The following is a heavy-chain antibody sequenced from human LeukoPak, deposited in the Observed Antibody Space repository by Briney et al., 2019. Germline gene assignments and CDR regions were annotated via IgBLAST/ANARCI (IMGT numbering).Heavy chain of an antibody. V-gene: IGHV4-59*08. CDR1: TGSISTYY. D-gene: IGHD6-13*01. J-gene: IGHJ5*02. Sequence: PSETLSLTCAVSTGSISTYYWSWIRQPPGKGLEWIGYIYYSGSTDYNPSLKSRVTISVDTSKNQFSLKLSSVTAADTAVYYCARQAYSSNLGWFDPWGQGTLVTVSS. CDR2: IYYSGST. CDR3: ARQAYSSNLGWFDP.